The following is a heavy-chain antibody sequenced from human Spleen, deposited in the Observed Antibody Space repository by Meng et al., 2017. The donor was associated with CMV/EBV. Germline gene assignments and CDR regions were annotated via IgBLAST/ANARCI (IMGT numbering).Heavy chain of an antibody. Sequence: VKVSCKASGYTFTSYDINWVRQATGQGLEWMGWMNPNSGNTGYAQKFQGRVTMTRNTSISTAYMELSSLRSEDTAVYYCARGITGTTLGAFDIWGQGTMVTVSS. CDR3: ARGITGTTLGAFDI. CDR2: MNPNSGNT. V-gene: IGHV1-8*01. D-gene: IGHD1-20*01. J-gene: IGHJ3*02. CDR1: GYTFTSYD.